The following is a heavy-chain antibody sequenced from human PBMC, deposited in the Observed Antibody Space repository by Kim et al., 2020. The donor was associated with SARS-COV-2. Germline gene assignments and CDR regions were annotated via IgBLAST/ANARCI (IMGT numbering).Heavy chain of an antibody. J-gene: IGHJ4*02. V-gene: IGHV3-30*07. D-gene: IGHD2-2*01. CDR3: ARDGSEYCSSTSCHQFDY. Sequence: KGRFTISRDKSKNTLYLQMNSLRAEDTAVYYCARDGSEYCSSTSCHQFDYWGQGTLVTVSS.